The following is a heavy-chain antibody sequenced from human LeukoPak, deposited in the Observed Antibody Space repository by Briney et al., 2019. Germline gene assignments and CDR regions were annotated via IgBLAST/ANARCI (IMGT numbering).Heavy chain of an antibody. J-gene: IGHJ4*02. CDR2: INPNSGGT. D-gene: IGHD6-13*01. Sequence: ASVKVSCKASGYTFTGYYMHWVRQAPGQGLEWMGWINPNSGGTNYAQKFQGRVTMTRDTSISTAYMELSRLRSDDTAVYYCTIRTSIAAAGRPPSDYWGQGTLVTVSS. V-gene: IGHV1-2*02. CDR3: TIRTSIAAAGRPPSDY. CDR1: GYTFTGYY.